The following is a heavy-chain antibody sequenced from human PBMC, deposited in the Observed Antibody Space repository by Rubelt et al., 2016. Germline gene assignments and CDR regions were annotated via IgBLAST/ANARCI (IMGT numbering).Heavy chain of an antibody. D-gene: IGHD5-24*01. CDR3: ARGDGYSLGDFDY. Sequence: QVQLVQSGAEVKKPGASVKVSCKASGYTFTSYDINWVRQATGQGLEWMGWMNPNSGNTGYAQKFQGRVTMTRDTSTSTVYMERSRLTSEDTAGYYCARGDGYSLGDFDYWGQGTLVTVSS. V-gene: IGHV1-8*01. J-gene: IGHJ4*02. CDR2: MNPNSGNT. CDR1: GYTFTSYD.